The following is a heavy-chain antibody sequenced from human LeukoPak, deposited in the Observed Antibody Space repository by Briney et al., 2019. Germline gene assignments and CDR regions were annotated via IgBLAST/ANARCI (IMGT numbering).Heavy chain of an antibody. CDR1: GYSFTSYW. CDR2: IYPGDSDT. Sequence: GESLKISCKGSGYSFTSYWIGWVRQMPGKGLEWMGIIYPGDSDTRYSPSFQGQVTISADKSISTAYLQWSSLKASDTAMYYCARHRIQPAKTRWLQYDGFDYWGQGTLVTVSS. CDR3: ARHRIQPAKTRWLQYDGFDY. V-gene: IGHV5-51*01. D-gene: IGHD5-24*01. J-gene: IGHJ4*02.